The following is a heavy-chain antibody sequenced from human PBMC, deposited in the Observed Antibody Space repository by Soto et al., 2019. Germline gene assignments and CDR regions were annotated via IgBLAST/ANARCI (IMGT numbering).Heavy chain of an antibody. V-gene: IGHV1-18*04. D-gene: IGHD6-19*01. J-gene: IGHJ6*02. CDR1: GYTFTSYG. Sequence: ASVKVSCKASGYTFTSYGISWVRQAPGQGLEWMGWISAYNGNTNYAQKLQGRVTMTTDTSTSTAYMELRSLRSDDTAVYYCARDPPRTEQWLTYYYYGMDVWGQGTTVTVSS. CDR2: ISAYNGNT. CDR3: ARDPPRTEQWLTYYYYGMDV.